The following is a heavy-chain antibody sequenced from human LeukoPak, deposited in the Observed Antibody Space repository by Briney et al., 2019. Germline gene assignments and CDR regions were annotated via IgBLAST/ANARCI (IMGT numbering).Heavy chain of an antibody. CDR2: SYPGGSA. D-gene: IGHD3-3*01. CDR3: ARDRRSGLGHAFDI. Sequence: GGSLRLSCAASEFTVSSTYITWLRQAPGKGLEGVSGSYPGGSALYADSVKGRFTISRDISKNIVYLQINNLRAEDTAVYYCARDRRSGLGHAFDIWGQGTMVTVSS. CDR1: EFTVSSTY. J-gene: IGHJ3*02. V-gene: IGHV3-53*01.